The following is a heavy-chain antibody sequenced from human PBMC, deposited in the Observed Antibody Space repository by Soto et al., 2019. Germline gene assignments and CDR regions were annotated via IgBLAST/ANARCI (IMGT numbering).Heavy chain of an antibody. Sequence: SETLSLTCTVSGGSVRGYYWTWIRQPPGKGLEGSGYIYYTRRTKYTASLKSRIAISQDTSENQFSLKRSTVTAADTAVYYCAREVSSYGCRYFESWVQGTLVTVSS. CDR3: AREVSSYGCRYFES. CDR2: IYYTRRT. V-gene: IGHV4-59*02. CDR1: GGSVRGYY. J-gene: IGHJ4*02. D-gene: IGHD5-18*01.